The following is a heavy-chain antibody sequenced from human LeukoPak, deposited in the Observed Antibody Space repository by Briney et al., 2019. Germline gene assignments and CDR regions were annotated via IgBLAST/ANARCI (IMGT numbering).Heavy chain of an antibody. V-gene: IGHV4-31*03. CDR1: GGSISSGGYY. Sequence: PSETLSLTCTVSGGSISSGGYYWSWIRQHPGKGLEWIGYIYCSGSTYYNPSLKSRVTISVDTSKNQFSLKLSSVTAADTAVYYCAREHGGSGWFSGSTGPWYFDLWGRGTLVTVSS. CDR2: IYCSGST. D-gene: IGHD6-19*01. CDR3: AREHGGSGWFSGSTGPWYFDL. J-gene: IGHJ2*01.